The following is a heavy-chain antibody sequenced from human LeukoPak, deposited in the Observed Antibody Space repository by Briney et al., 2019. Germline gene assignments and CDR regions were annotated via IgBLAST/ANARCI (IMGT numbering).Heavy chain of an antibody. Sequence: GGSLRLSCVGSGFTFSSYGMNWVRQAPGKGLEWVSSISTSSSYIYYSDSLKGRFTISRDNARNSLYLQMNSLRAEDTAVYYCARAITNYGYIFDYWGQGTLVTVSS. CDR1: GFTFSSYG. J-gene: IGHJ4*02. CDR2: ISTSSSYI. D-gene: IGHD5-18*01. CDR3: ARAITNYGYIFDY. V-gene: IGHV3-21*01.